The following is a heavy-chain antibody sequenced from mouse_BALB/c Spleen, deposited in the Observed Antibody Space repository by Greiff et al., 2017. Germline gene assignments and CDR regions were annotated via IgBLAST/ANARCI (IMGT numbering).Heavy chain of an antibody. CDR3: ARWDGNYPAD. Sequence: QVQLQQSGAELAQPGASVKLSCKASGYTFTSYWMHWVKQRPGQGLDWIGYINPSTGYTEYNQKFKDKATLTADKSSSTAYMQLSSLTSEDSAVYYCARWDGNYPADWGQGTLVTVSA. CDR1: GYTFTSYW. CDR2: INPSTGYT. J-gene: IGHJ3*01. D-gene: IGHD2-1*01. V-gene: IGHV1-7*01.